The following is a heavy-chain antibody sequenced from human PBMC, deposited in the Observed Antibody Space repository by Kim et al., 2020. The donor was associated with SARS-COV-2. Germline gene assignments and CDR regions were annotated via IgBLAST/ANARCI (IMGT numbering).Heavy chain of an antibody. V-gene: IGHV3-30*18. CDR1: GFTFSSYG. Sequence: GGSLRLFCAASGFTFSSYGMHWVRQAPGKGLEWVAVISYDGSNKYYADSVKGRFTISRDNSKNTLYLQMNSLRAEDTAVYYCAKDLAHSAAAGTNPTYYYYYGMDVWGQGTTVTVSS. CDR2: ISYDGSNK. D-gene: IGHD6-13*01. CDR3: AKDLAHSAAAGTNPTYYYYYGMDV. J-gene: IGHJ6*02.